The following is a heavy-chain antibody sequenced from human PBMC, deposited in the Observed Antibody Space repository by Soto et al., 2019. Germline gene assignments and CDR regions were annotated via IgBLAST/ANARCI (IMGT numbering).Heavy chain of an antibody. CDR3: ARHYDSNRYLLDY. J-gene: IGHJ4*02. CDR1: GGTFSSYA. Sequence: SSVKVSCKASGGTFSSYAISWVRQAPGQGLEWMGGIIPIFGTANYAQKFQGRVTITTDTPTSTAYMELRSLRSDDTAVYYCARHYDSNRYLLDYWARG. V-gene: IGHV1-69*05. D-gene: IGHD3-22*01. CDR2: IIPIFGTA.